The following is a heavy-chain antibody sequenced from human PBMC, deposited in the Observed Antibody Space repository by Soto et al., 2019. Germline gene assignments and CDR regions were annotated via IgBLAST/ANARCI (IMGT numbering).Heavy chain of an antibody. J-gene: IGHJ6*02. CDR1: GYTFTSYY. CDR2: INPSGGST. Sequence: QVQLVQSGAEVKKPGASVKVSCKASGYTFTSYYMHWVRQAPGLGLEWMGIINPSGGSTSYAQKFQGRVTMTRDTSTSTDYIELSSLRSEATAVYYCARDMGLELPYYYYGMDVCVHGTTVTVSS. D-gene: IGHD1-7*01. CDR3: ARDMGLELPYYYYGMDV. V-gene: IGHV1-46*01.